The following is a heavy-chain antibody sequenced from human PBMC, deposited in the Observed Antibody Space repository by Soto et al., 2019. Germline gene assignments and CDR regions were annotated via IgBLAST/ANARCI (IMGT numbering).Heavy chain of an antibody. J-gene: IGHJ4*02. CDR3: ARDDCSGGRCYCDY. Sequence: ASVKVSCKASGYTFTSYGFTWVRQAPGQGLEWMGWINTYNGNTNYAQKLQGRVTMTTDTSTSTAYMELRSLRSDDTAVYYCARDDCSGGRCYCDYWGQGTLVTVSS. D-gene: IGHD2-15*01. V-gene: IGHV1-18*01. CDR1: GYTFTSYG. CDR2: INTYNGNT.